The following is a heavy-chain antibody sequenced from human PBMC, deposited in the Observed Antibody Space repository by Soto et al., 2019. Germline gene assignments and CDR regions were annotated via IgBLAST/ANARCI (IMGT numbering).Heavy chain of an antibody. CDR1: GGSISSYY. CDR3: ASSRGGDFDN. CDR2: IYYSGST. Sequence: QVQLQESGPGLVKPSETLSLTCTVSGGSISSYYWSWIRQPPGKGLEWIGYIYYSGSTNYNPSLKGRVTLSVDTSKNQFPLKLSSVPAADTAVSYCASSRGGDFDNWGQGTLVTVSS. V-gene: IGHV4-59*08. J-gene: IGHJ4*02. D-gene: IGHD3-10*01.